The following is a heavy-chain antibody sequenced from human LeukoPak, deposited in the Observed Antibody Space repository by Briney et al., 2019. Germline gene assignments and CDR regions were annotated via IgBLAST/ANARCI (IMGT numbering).Heavy chain of an antibody. CDR3: ARVHSTGWYSLEY. V-gene: IGHV3-30*03. CDR2: ISYDGSNK. D-gene: IGHD6-19*01. Sequence: GGSLRLSCAASGFIFSTYGMHWVRQAPGKGLEWVAVISYDGSNKYYADSVKGRFTISRDNSKNTLYLQMNGLRPEDTAVYYCARVHSTGWYSLEYWGQGTLVTVSS. CDR1: GFIFSTYG. J-gene: IGHJ4*02.